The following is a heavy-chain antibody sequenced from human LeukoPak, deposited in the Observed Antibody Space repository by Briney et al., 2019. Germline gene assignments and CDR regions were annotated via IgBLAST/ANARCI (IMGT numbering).Heavy chain of an antibody. D-gene: IGHD7-27*01. CDR1: GFTFSNYW. J-gene: IGHJ4*02. Sequence: GGSLRLSCAASGFTFSNYWMSWVRQAPGKELEWVANIKQDGSEIYYVDSVKGRFTISKDNAKNSLYLQMNSLRAEDTAVYYCVRDKLTGASRLDYWGQGTLLTVSS. CDR2: IKQDGSEI. V-gene: IGHV3-7*03. CDR3: VRDKLTGASRLDY.